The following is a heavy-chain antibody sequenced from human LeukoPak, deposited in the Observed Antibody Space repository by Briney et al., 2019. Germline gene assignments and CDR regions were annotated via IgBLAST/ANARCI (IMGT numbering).Heavy chain of an antibody. CDR2: INHSGST. V-gene: IGHV4-34*01. D-gene: IGHD7-27*01. J-gene: IGHJ5*02. Sequence: SETLSLTCAVYGGSFSGYYWSWIRQPPGKGLEWIGEINHSGSTNYNPSLKSRVTISVDTSKNQFSLKLSSVTAADTAVYYCARKLGLRKQFDPWGQGTLVAVSS. CDR3: ARKLGLRKQFDP. CDR1: GGSFSGYY.